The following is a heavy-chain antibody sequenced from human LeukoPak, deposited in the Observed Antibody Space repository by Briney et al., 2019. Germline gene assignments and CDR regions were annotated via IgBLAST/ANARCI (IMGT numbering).Heavy chain of an antibody. Sequence: VKPSETLSLTCTVSGGSISSSSYYWGWIRQPPGKGLEWIGSIYYSGSTYYNPSLKSRVTISVDTSKNQFSLKLSPVTAADTAVYYCARLKGAAAGTSWGQGTLITVSS. D-gene: IGHD6-13*01. V-gene: IGHV4-39*01. J-gene: IGHJ4*02. CDR3: ARLKGAAAGTS. CDR1: GGSISSSSYY. CDR2: IYYSGST.